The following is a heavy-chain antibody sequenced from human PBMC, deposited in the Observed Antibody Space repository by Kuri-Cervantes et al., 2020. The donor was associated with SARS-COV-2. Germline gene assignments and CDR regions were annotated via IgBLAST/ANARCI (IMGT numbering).Heavy chain of an antibody. D-gene: IGHD3-3*01. CDR1: GFTFDDYA. Sequence: SLKISCAASGFTFDDYAMHWVRQAPGKGLEWVSGISWNSGSIGYADSVKGRFTISRDNAKNSLYLQMNSLRAEDTALYYCARVTDDFWSGYYGPYFDYWGQGTLVTVSS. V-gene: IGHV3-9*01. CDR2: ISWNSGSI. CDR3: ARVTDDFWSGYYGPYFDY. J-gene: IGHJ4*02.